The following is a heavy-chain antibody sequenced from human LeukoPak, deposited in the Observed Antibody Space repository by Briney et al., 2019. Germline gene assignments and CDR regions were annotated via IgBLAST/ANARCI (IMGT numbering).Heavy chain of an antibody. CDR1: GGSVSSSTYY. V-gene: IGHV4-39*01. D-gene: IGHD3-10*01. J-gene: IGHJ4*02. Sequence: SETLSLTCTVSGGSVSSSTYYWGWIRQPPGKGLEWIGSIYYSESTYYNPSLKSRVTISVDTSKNQFSLKLSSVTAADTAVYYCARWEDYYGSGSYPVYFDYWGQGTLVTVSS. CDR2: IYYSEST. CDR3: ARWEDYYGSGSYPVYFDY.